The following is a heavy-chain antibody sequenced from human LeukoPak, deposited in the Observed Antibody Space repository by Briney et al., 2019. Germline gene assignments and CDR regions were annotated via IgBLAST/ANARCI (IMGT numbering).Heavy chain of an antibody. Sequence: GGSLRLSCAASGFTFSSYWMSWVRQAPGKGLEWVANIKQDGSEKYYVDSVKGRFTISRDNAKSSLYLQMNSLRAEDTAVYYCARDQSYDILTGYYYFDYWGQGTLVTVSS. V-gene: IGHV3-7*01. D-gene: IGHD3-9*01. J-gene: IGHJ4*02. CDR3: ARDQSYDILTGYYYFDY. CDR2: IKQDGSEK. CDR1: GFTFSSYW.